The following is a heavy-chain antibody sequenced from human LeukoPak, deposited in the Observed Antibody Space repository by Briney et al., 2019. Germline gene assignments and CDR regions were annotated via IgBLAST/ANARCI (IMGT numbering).Heavy chain of an antibody. V-gene: IGHV4-59*08. CDR3: ARLNSSSWEGGLYYYYGMDV. CDR1: GGSISSYY. Sequence: SETLSLTCTVSGGSISSYYWSWIRQPPGKGLEWIGYIYYSGSTNYNPSLKSRVTISVDTSKNQFSLKLSSVTAADTAVYYCARLNSSSWEGGLYYYYGMDVWGQGTTVTVSS. J-gene: IGHJ6*02. CDR2: IYYSGST. D-gene: IGHD6-13*01.